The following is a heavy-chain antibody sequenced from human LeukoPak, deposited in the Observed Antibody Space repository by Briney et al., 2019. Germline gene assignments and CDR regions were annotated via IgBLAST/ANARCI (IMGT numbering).Heavy chain of an antibody. CDR3: ARGGMTTILDY. CDR1: GAFIRNYY. J-gene: IGHJ4*02. V-gene: IGHV4-59*01. D-gene: IGHD4-17*01. CDR2: IYHSGST. Sequence: SETLSLTCAVSGAFIRNYYWSWIRQPPGKGLEWIGYIYHSGSTTYHPSLKSQVTISVDTSKSQFSLKLGSVTAADTAMYYCARGGMTTILDYSGRGTLVTVSS.